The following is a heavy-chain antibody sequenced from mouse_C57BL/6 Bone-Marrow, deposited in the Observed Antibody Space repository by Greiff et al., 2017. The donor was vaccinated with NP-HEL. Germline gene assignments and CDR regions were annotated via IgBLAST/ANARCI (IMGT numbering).Heavy chain of an antibody. J-gene: IGHJ1*03. CDR1: GFTFSSYT. CDR2: ISGGGGNT. D-gene: IGHD1-1*01. Sequence: EVQVVESGGGLVKPGGSLKLSCAASGFTFSSYTMSWVRQTPEKRLEWVATISGGGGNTYYPDSVKGRFTISSDKAKNTLYLQMSSLRSEDTALYYCARDYGSSFWYFDVWGTGTTVTVSS. CDR3: ARDYGSSFWYFDV. V-gene: IGHV5-9*01.